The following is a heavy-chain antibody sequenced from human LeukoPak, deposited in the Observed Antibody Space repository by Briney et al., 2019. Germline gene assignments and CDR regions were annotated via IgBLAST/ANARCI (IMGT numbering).Heavy chain of an antibody. D-gene: IGHD6-13*01. CDR1: GGSISSYY. CDR3: ARGRPRIAAAGPKFDY. V-gene: IGHV4-4*07. Sequence: PSETLSLTCTVSGGSISSYYWSWIRQPAGKGLEWIGRIYTSGSTNYNPSLKSRVTMSVDTSKNQFSLKLSSVTAADTAVYYCARGRPRIAAAGPKFDYWGQGTLVTVSS. CDR2: IYTSGST. J-gene: IGHJ4*02.